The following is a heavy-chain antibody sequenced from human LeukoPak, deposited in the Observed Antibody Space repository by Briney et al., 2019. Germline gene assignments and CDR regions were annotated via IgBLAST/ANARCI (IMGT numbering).Heavy chain of an antibody. V-gene: IGHV3-23*01. CDR1: GFTFSSYA. Sequence: PGGSLRLSCVASGFTFSSYAMSWVRQAPGKGLEWVSGISGSGGSTYYADSVKGRFTISRDNSKNTLYLQMNSLRAEDTAVYYCAKQLGSGLRFLEWLLYRDYWGQGTLVTVSS. CDR2: ISGSGGST. J-gene: IGHJ4*02. CDR3: AKQLGSGLRFLEWLLYRDY. D-gene: IGHD3-3*01.